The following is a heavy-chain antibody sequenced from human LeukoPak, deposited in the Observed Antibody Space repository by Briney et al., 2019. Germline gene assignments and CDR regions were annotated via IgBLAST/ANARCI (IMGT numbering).Heavy chain of an antibody. CDR2: IYTSGST. J-gene: IGHJ4*02. CDR1: GGSISSYC. D-gene: IGHD5-12*01. Sequence: SETLSLTCTVSGGSISSYCWSWIRQPPGKGLEWIGYIYTSGSTNYNPSLKSRVTISVDTSKNQFSLKLSSVTAADTAVYYCARKGKWLRFFDYWGQGTLVTVSS. V-gene: IGHV4-4*09. CDR3: ARKGKWLRFFDY.